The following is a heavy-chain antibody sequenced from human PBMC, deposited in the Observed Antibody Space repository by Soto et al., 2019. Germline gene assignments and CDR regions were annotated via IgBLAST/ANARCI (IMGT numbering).Heavy chain of an antibody. V-gene: IGHV4-4*07. J-gene: IGHJ5*02. CDR3: ARETVLGTDNWFDP. Sequence: QVQLQESGPGLVKPSETLSLTCTVSGGSFTTYYWNWIRQPAGKRLEWIGRLYTSGNTKYNPSLESRLTMSLDTSKRQFSLKLSSVTAADTAIYYCARETVLGTDNWFDPWGQGILVTVSS. CDR2: LYTSGNT. D-gene: IGHD6-19*01. CDR1: GGSFTTYY.